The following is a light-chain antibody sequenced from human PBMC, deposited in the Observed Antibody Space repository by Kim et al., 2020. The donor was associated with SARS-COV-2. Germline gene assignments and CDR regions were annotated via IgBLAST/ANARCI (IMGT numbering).Light chain of an antibody. Sequence: DIQMTQSPSTLSASVGDRVTITCRASQSISSWLAWYQQKPGKAPKLLIYKASSLESGVPSRFSGSGSGTEFTLTISSLQPDDFATYYCQHYNGYPWTFGQGTKVDIK. J-gene: IGKJ1*01. CDR2: KAS. CDR1: QSISSW. V-gene: IGKV1-5*03. CDR3: QHYNGYPWT.